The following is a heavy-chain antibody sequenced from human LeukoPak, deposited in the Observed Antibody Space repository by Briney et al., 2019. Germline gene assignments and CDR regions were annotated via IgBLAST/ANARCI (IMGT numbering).Heavy chain of an antibody. V-gene: IGHV3-48*02. D-gene: IGHD3-10*01. CDR1: GFTFNTYT. Sequence: GGSLRLSCAASGFTFNTYTMNWVRQAPGKGLEWVSYISGSSGIIDYADSVKGRFTISRDIAKNSLYLQMDSLRDEDTAVYYCARAPFGSGRQDYWGQGTLVTVSS. CDR2: ISGSSGII. CDR3: ARAPFGSGRQDY. J-gene: IGHJ4*02.